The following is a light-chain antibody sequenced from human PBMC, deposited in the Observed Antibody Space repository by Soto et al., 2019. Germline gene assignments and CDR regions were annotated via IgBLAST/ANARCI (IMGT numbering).Light chain of an antibody. CDR3: SSYTSSSPYV. Sequence: QSVLTQPASVSGSPGQSITLSCTGTSSDVGGYNYVSWYQQHPGKAPKLMIYDVSTRPSGVSNRFSGSKSGNTASLTISGLQGEDEADYYCSSYTSSSPYVFGTGTKVTVL. CDR1: SSDVGGYNY. CDR2: DVS. V-gene: IGLV2-14*01. J-gene: IGLJ1*01.